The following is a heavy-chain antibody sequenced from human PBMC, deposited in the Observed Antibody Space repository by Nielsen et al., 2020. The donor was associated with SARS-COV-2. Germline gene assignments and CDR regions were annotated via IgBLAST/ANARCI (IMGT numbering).Heavy chain of an antibody. Sequence: SLKISCAASGFTFDDYAMHWVRQAPGKGLEWVSGISWNSGSIGYADSVKGRFTISRDNAKNSLYLQMNSLRAEDTAVYYCARESYYYGDFDYWGQGTLVTVSS. J-gene: IGHJ4*02. CDR2: ISWNSGSI. CDR3: ARESYYYGDFDY. D-gene: IGHD3-22*01. V-gene: IGHV3-9*01. CDR1: GFTFDDYA.